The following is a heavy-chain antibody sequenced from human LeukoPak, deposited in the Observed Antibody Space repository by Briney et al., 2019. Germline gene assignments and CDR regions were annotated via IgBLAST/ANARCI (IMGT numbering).Heavy chain of an antibody. D-gene: IGHD2-21*02. V-gene: IGHV3-30-3*01. CDR1: GFTVSSYA. CDR3: ASNFDAYCGGDCYPTIDY. Sequence: PGGSLRLSCVAFGFTVSSYAMHWVRQAPGKGLEWVAVISYDGSNKYYADSVKGRFTISRDNSKNTLYLQMNSLRAEDTAVYYCASNFDAYCGGDCYPTIDYWGQGTLVTVSS. CDR2: ISYDGSNK. J-gene: IGHJ4*02.